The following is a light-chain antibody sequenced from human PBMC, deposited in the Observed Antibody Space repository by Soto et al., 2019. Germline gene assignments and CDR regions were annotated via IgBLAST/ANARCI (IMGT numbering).Light chain of an antibody. Sequence: EIVMTQSPATLSVSPGEGATLSCRTTYSILRHVAWYRVQPGQPPGLLIYDASTRATGVPARFSGSGSGTEFTLTISSLQSEDFAVYYCQQYNNWPPWTFGQGTKVDIK. CDR1: YSILRH. CDR3: QQYNNWPPWT. CDR2: DAS. V-gene: IGKV3-15*01. J-gene: IGKJ1*01.